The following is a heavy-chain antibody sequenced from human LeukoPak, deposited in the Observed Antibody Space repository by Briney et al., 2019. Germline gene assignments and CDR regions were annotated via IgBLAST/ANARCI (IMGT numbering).Heavy chain of an antibody. CDR2: ISGLSTHI. CDR3: GRAFPPLRTSSAGDL. J-gene: IGHJ4*02. V-gene: IGHV3-21*01. Sequence: GGSLRLSCSASGFTFSDYGMNWVRQAPGQGLEWVSSISGLSTHIYYGDSVKGRFSISRDNAKNSVYLQMNSLGVEDTAIYYCGRAFPPLRTSSAGDLWGQGILVTVSS. CDR1: GFTFSDYG. D-gene: IGHD3-16*01.